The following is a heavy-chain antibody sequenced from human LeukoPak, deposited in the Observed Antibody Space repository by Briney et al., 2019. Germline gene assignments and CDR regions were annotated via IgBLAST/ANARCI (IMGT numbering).Heavy chain of an antibody. CDR1: GGTFSSYA. D-gene: IGHD4-23*01. CDR3: ARDPEDHDYGGYFDY. J-gene: IGHJ4*02. V-gene: IGHV1-69*13. CDR2: IIPIFGTA. Sequence: SVKVSCKASGGTFSSYAISWVRQAPGQGLEWMGGIIPIFGTANYAQKFQSRVTITADESTSTAYMELSSLRSEDTAVYYCARDPEDHDYGGYFDYWGQGTLVTVSS.